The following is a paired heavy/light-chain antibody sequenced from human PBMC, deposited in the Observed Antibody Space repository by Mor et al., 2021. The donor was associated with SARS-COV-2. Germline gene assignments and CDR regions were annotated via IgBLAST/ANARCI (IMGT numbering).Light chain of an antibody. J-gene: IGKJ1*01. Sequence: DIQMTQSPSSLSASVGDRVTITCRASQGIRKDLVWYQQKPGKAPKRLIYAASTLDSGVPSRFSGSGSGTEFTLTISSLQPEDFATYYCLQYNTFPRTFGQGTKVEI. CDR3: LQYNTFPRT. CDR1: QGIRKD. CDR2: AAS. V-gene: IGKV1-17*01.
Heavy chain of an antibody. D-gene: IGHD3-16*01. CDR3: AGGGAYIFFES. V-gene: IGHV3-7*05. J-gene: IGHJ5*01. Sequence: EVQLVESGGGLVQPGGSLRLSCAASGFSFITHWMSWVRQAPGKGLEWVASIKEDGSEKYYADSVKGRFTISRDDTQNSQFLQMASLRVEDTAVYYCAGGGAYIFFESWGQGALVTVSS. CDR1: GFSFITHW. CDR2: IKEDGSEK.